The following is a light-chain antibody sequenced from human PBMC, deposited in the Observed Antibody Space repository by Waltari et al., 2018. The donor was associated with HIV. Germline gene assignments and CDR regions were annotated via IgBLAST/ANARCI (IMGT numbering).Light chain of an antibody. CDR2: GNT. J-gene: IGLJ3*02. Sequence: QSVLTQPPSVSGAPGQRVTISCRGSSPNIGAGYDVHWYQQLPGTAPKLLIYGNTNRPSGVSDRFSGSKSGTSASLAITGLQAEDEADYYCQSYDSRQSGFWVFGGGTTLTVL. V-gene: IGLV1-40*01. CDR3: QSYDSRQSGFWV. CDR1: SPNIGAGYD.